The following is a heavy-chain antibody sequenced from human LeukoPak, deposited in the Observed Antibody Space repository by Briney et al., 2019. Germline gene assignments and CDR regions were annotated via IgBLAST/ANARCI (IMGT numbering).Heavy chain of an antibody. Sequence: GGSLRLSCGASGFRFDDHGMIWVRQAPGKGLELVAGINWNGGSTGYADSVKGRFTISRDNAKNSLYLQMNSLRVEDTALYYCGRGDSSGLYFDYWGQGTLVTVSS. V-gene: IGHV3-20*04. D-gene: IGHD3-22*01. J-gene: IGHJ4*02. CDR1: GFRFDDHG. CDR2: INWNGGST. CDR3: GRGDSSGLYFDY.